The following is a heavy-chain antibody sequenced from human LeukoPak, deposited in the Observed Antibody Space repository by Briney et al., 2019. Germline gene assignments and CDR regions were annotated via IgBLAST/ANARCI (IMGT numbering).Heavy chain of an antibody. Sequence: PGGSLRLSCAASGFTFSSYSMNWVRQAPGKGLEWVSSISSSSSYIYYADSVKGRFTISRDNAKNSLYLQMNSLRAEDTALYYCASLDYFDSSDYGDYWGQGTLVTVSS. CDR3: ASLDYFDSSDYGDY. V-gene: IGHV3-21*04. CDR1: GFTFSSYS. D-gene: IGHD3-22*01. J-gene: IGHJ4*02. CDR2: ISSSSSYI.